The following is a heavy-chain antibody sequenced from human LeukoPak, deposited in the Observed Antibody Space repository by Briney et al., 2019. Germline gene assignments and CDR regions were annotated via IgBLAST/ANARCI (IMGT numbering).Heavy chain of an antibody. D-gene: IGHD2-2*01. CDR1: GYSFTSYW. V-gene: IGHV5-51*01. J-gene: IGHJ6*02. CDR2: IYPGDSDT. Sequence: GESLKISCKGSGYSFTSYWIGWVRQMPGKGLEWIGIIYPGDSDTRYSPSFQGQVTISADKSISTAYLQWSSLKASDTAMYYCARSSGVPVCRMDVWGQGTTVTVSS. CDR3: ARSSGVPVCRMDV.